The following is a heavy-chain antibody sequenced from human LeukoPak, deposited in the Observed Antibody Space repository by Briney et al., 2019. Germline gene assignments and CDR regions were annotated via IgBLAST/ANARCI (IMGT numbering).Heavy chain of an antibody. Sequence: PGGSLRLSCAASEITFSHAWMSWVRQAPGKGLEWVGLIKGKTDGGTTDFAAPVKGRFTISKDESKNTLYLQMNSLKTEDTGVYYCTTGYSYLAYWGQGTLVTVSS. CDR3: TTGYSYLAY. V-gene: IGHV3-15*01. CDR2: IKGKTDGGTT. D-gene: IGHD5-18*01. CDR1: EITFSHAW. J-gene: IGHJ4*02.